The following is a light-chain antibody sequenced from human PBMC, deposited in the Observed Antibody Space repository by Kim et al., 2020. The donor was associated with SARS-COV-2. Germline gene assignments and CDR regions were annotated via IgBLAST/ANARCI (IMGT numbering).Light chain of an antibody. CDR1: SLRSYY. J-gene: IGLJ2*01. Sequence: VALGKTVRITCQGDSLRSYYTTWNQQKPGQAPIVGVYGKNNRPSGIPDRFSGSSSGNTASLTITGTQAGDEADYYCNSRDNNDNVLFGGGTQLTVL. CDR2: GKN. V-gene: IGLV3-19*01. CDR3: NSRDNNDNVL.